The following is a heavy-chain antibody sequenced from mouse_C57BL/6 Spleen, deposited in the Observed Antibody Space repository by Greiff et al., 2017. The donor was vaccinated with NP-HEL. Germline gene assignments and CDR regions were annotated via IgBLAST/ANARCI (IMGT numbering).Heavy chain of an antibody. CDR3: ARRGFFDYLDD. V-gene: IGHV1-64*01. CDR1: GYTFTSYW. Sequence: QVQLQQPGAELVKPGASVKLSCKASGYTFTSYWMHWVKQRPGQGLEWIGMIHPNSGSTNYNEKFKSKATLTVDKSSSTAYMQLSSLTSEDSAVYYCARRGFFDYLDDWGQGTTLTVSS. J-gene: IGHJ2*01. D-gene: IGHD3-1*01. CDR2: IHPNSGST.